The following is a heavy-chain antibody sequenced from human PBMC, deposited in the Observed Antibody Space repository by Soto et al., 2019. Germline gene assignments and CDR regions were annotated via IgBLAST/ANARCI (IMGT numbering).Heavy chain of an antibody. J-gene: IGHJ4*02. CDR3: ARASVYYYDSSGYFDY. Sequence: PSETLSLTCGVYGGPFSGYYWSWIRQPPGKGLEWIGEINHSGSTNYNPSLKSRVTISVDKSKNQFSLKLSSVTAADTAVYYCARASVYYYDSSGYFDYWGQGTLVTVSS. CDR2: INHSGST. V-gene: IGHV4-34*01. CDR1: GGPFSGYY. D-gene: IGHD3-22*01.